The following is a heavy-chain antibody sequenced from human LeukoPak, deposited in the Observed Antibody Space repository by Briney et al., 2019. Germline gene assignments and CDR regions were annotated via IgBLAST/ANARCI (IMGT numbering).Heavy chain of an antibody. Sequence: GGSLRLSCAASGFTFINAWMSWVRQAPGKGLEWVGHIKSKVDGGTMDYAAPVKGRFTISRDDSKNTLYLQMNSLKTEDTAVYYCTTENSKRYDVGYWGQGTLVTVSS. CDR1: GFTFINAW. CDR3: TTENSKRYDVGY. V-gene: IGHV3-15*01. J-gene: IGHJ4*02. D-gene: IGHD3-3*01. CDR2: IKSKVDGGTM.